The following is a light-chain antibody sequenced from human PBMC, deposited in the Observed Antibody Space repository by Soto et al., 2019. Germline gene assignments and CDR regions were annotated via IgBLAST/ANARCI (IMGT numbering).Light chain of an antibody. Sequence: EIVLTQSPGTLSLSPGEGATLSCRASQSDSSNYLAWYQQRPGQAPRLLIYGASTRATGIADRFSGGGSGTDFTLTISRLEPEDFAVYYCQQYGSSSPTTFGQGTRLEIE. V-gene: IGKV3-20*01. CDR1: QSDSSNY. CDR2: GAS. CDR3: QQYGSSSPTT. J-gene: IGKJ5*01.